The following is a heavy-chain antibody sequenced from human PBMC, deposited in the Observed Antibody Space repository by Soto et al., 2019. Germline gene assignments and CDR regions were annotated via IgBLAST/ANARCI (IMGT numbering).Heavy chain of an antibody. V-gene: IGHV1-69*01. D-gene: IGHD6-13*01. CDR3: ARDSSSLYLFEY. Sequence: QVQLVQSGAEVKQPGSSVKVSCKASGGTLSSFAISWVRQAPGQGLEWIGGIIPLWGSTSYAQKFQGRVTSTADESTNTAYMALNGLRSEATAVYYCARDSSSLYLFEYWGQGTLVTVSS. CDR2: IIPLWGST. CDR1: GGTLSSFA. J-gene: IGHJ4*02.